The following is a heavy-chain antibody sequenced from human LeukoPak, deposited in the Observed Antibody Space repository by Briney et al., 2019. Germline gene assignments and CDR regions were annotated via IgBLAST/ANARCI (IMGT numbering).Heavy chain of an antibody. CDR3: ARPSGYGNGWYTY. V-gene: IGHV5-51*01. Sequence: GESLKISFKGSGXRFTSYCIGWVRQMPGKGLEWMGIIYPGDSDTRYSPSFQGQVTISADKSISTAYLQWSSLKASDTAMYYCARPSGYGNGWYTYWGQGTLVTVSS. CDR2: IYPGDSDT. D-gene: IGHD6-19*01. J-gene: IGHJ4*02. CDR1: GXRFTSYC.